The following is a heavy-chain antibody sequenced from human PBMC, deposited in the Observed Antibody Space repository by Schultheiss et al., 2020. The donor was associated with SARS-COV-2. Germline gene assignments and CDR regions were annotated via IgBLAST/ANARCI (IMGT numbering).Heavy chain of an antibody. CDR2: INSDGSST. D-gene: IGHD2-15*01. V-gene: IGHV3-74*01. J-gene: IGHJ6*02. Sequence: GGSLRLSCAASGFTFSSYWMHWVRQAPGKGLVWVSRINSDGSSTSYADSVKGRFTISRDNAKNTLYLQMNSLRAEDTAVYYCARDGPVVAARFYYYYGMDVWGQGTTVTVSS. CDR3: ARDGPVVAARFYYYYGMDV. CDR1: GFTFSSYW.